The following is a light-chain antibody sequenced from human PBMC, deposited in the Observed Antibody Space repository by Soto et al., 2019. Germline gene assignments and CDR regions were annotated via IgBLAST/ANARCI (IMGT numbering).Light chain of an antibody. CDR1: QSVLYSSTNKNY. J-gene: IGKJ2*01. CDR2: WAS. V-gene: IGKV4-1*01. Sequence: DIVMTQSPDSLAVSLGERATINCKSSQSVLYSSTNKNYLAWYQQKPGQPPNLLIYWASTRESGVPDRFSGSGSGTDFTLTISSLQAEDVAVYYCQQYYSTPYTFGHGTKLEIK. CDR3: QQYYSTPYT.